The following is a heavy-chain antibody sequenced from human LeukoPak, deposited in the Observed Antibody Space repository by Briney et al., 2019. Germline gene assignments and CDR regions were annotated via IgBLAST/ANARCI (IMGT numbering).Heavy chain of an antibody. CDR1: GYTFTSYY. CDR3: ARAPNWNYGIYYYYYGMDV. CDR2: INPSGGST. D-gene: IGHD1-7*01. J-gene: IGHJ6*02. Sequence: GASLKVSCKASGYTFTSYYMHWVRQAPGQGLEWMGIINPSGGSTSYAQKFQGRVTMTRDTSTSTVYMELSSLRSEDTAVYYCARAPNWNYGIYYYYYGMDVWGQGTTVTVSS. V-gene: IGHV1-46*01.